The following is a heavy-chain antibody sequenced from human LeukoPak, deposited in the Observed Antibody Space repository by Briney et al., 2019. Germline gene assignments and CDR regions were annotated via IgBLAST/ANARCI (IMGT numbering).Heavy chain of an antibody. CDR1: GFTFSSYG. CDR2: IRYDGSNK. D-gene: IGHD3-22*01. CDR3: AKGYDSSGYHLDH. J-gene: IGHJ4*02. V-gene: IGHV3-30*02. Sequence: PGGSLRLSCAASGFTFSSYGMHWVRQAPGKGLEWVAFIRYDGSNKYYADSVKGRFTISRDNSKNTLYLQMNSLRPEDTAVYYCAKGYDSSGYHLDHWGQGTLVTVSS.